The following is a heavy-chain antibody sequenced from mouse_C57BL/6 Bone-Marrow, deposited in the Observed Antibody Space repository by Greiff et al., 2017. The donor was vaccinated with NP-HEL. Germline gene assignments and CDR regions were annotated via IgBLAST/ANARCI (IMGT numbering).Heavy chain of an antibody. CDR1: GYTFTSYW. CDR2: IYPSDSYP. J-gene: IGHJ3*01. Sequence: QVQLQQPGAELVRPGTSVKLSCKASGYTFTSYWMPWVKQRPGQGLEWIGVIYPSDSYPNYNQKFKGKATLTVDTSSRTAYMQLSSLTSEDSAVYYGARGQWLLPLAYGDQGTLVTVTA. D-gene: IGHD2-3*01. V-gene: IGHV1-59*01. CDR3: ARGQWLLPLAY.